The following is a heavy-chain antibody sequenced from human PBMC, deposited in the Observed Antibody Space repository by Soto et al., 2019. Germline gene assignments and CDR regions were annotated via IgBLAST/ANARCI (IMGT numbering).Heavy chain of an antibody. CDR1: GYTFTSYA. CDR2: INAGNGNT. D-gene: IGHD2-2*01. J-gene: IGHJ5*02. Sequence: QVQLVQSGAEVKKPGASVKVSCKASGYTFTSYAMHWVRQAPGQRLEWMGWINAGNGNTKYSQKFQGRVTITRDTSASTAYMELSSLRSEDTAVYYCARGLGIVVVPAYIWFDPWGQGTMVTVSS. CDR3: ARGLGIVVVPAYIWFDP. V-gene: IGHV1-3*01.